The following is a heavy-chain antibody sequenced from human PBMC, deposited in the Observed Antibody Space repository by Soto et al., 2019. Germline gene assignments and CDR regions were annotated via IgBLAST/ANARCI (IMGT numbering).Heavy chain of an antibody. J-gene: IGHJ6*02. D-gene: IGHD2-21*02. CDR2: IYPGDSDS. V-gene: IGHV5-51*01. CDR1: GYSFTSYW. CDR3: PGAYCGGDCYSLNYYNYYVMEV. Sequence: GESLKISCKGSGYSFTSYWIGWVRQMPGKGLEWIAIIYPGDSDSRYSPSFQGQVTISADKSISTAYLQWSDLKASDTAMYYCPGAYCGGDCYSLNYYNYYVMEVWGQGTTVTVSS.